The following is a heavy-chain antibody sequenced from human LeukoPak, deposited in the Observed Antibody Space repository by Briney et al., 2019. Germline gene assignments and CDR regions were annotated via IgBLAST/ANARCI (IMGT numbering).Heavy chain of an antibody. CDR2: INPNSGGT. D-gene: IGHD3-22*01. CDR1: GYTFTGYY. J-gene: IGHJ4*02. Sequence: ASVKVSCKASGYTFTGYYMHWVRQAPGQGLEWMGWINPNSGGTNYAQKFQGRVTMTRDTSISTAYMELSRLRSDDTAVYCCARDRYYYDSSGSDYWGQGTLVTVSS. CDR3: ARDRYYYDSSGSDY. V-gene: IGHV1-2*02.